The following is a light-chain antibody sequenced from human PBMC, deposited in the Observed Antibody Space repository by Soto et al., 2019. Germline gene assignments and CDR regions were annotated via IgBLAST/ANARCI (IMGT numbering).Light chain of an antibody. J-gene: IGLJ2*01. CDR1: SSDVVGYNY. V-gene: IGLV2-14*01. CDR3: SSYTSSSTLVV. CDR2: EVS. Sequence: QSALTQPASVSGSPGQSITISCTGTSSDVVGYNYVSWYQQHPGKAPKLMIYEVSNRPSGVSNRFSGSKSGNTASLTISGLQAEDEADYYCSSYTSSSTLVVFGRGTKLTVL.